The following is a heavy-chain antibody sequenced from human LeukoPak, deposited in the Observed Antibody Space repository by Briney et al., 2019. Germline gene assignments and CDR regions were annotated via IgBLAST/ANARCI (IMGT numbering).Heavy chain of an antibody. CDR2: ISGSGGST. CDR3: ATQLYIVATGTFWYFDL. D-gene: IGHD6-13*01. V-gene: IGHV3-23*01. J-gene: IGHJ2*01. CDR1: GFTFSSYG. Sequence: PGGSLRLSCAASGFTFSSYGMSWVRQAPGKGLEWVSAISGSGGSTYYADSVKGRFTISRDNSKNTLYLQMNSLRAEDTAVYYCATQLYIVATGTFWYFDLWGRGTLVIASS.